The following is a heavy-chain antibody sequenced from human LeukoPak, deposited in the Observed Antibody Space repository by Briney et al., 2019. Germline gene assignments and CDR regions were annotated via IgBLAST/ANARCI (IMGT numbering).Heavy chain of an antibody. CDR2: IYYSGST. Sequence: SETLSLTCTVSGGSISSGDYYWNWIRQPPGKGLEWIGYIYYSGSTNYNPSLKSRVTISVDTSKNQFSLKLSSVTAADTAVYYCARQGGQYDFWSGYVYDAFDIWGQGTMVTVSS. CDR3: ARQGGQYDFWSGYVYDAFDI. V-gene: IGHV4-30-4*01. D-gene: IGHD3-3*01. J-gene: IGHJ3*02. CDR1: GGSISSGDYY.